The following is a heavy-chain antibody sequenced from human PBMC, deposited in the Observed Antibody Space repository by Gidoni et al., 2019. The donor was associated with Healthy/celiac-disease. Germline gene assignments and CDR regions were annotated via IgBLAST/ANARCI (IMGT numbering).Heavy chain of an antibody. Sequence: QVQLQQWGAGSLTPSVTLSLTCAVYRGSFSGYYWSWIRQPPGKGLEWMGENNHSGSTNYNPSLKSRVTISVDTSKSQFSLRLSSVTAADTAVYYCAREGYDSGGYYLGSWGQETLVTVSS. D-gene: IGHD3-22*01. CDR1: RGSFSGYY. CDR2: NNHSGST. J-gene: IGHJ5*02. V-gene: IGHV4-34*01. CDR3: AREGYDSGGYYLGS.